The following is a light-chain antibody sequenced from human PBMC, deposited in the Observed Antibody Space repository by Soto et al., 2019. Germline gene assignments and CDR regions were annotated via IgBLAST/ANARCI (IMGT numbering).Light chain of an antibody. CDR1: SSNIGSNT. CDR3: AAWDDSLNGLWV. CDR2: SNN. V-gene: IGLV1-44*01. Sequence: QPVLTQPPSASGTPGQRVTISCSGSSSNIGSNTVNWYQQLPGTAPKLLIYSNNQPPSGVPDRFSGSKSGTSASLAISGLQSEDEADYYCAAWDDSLNGLWVFGGGTKVTVL. J-gene: IGLJ3*02.